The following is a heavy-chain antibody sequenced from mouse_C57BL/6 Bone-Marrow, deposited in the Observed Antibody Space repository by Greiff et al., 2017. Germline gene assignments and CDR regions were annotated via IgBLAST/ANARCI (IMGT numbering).Heavy chain of an antibody. J-gene: IGHJ2*01. CDR2: INPNYGTT. CDR3: AFYYYGSSPYFDY. D-gene: IGHD1-1*01. V-gene: IGHV1-39*01. CDR1: GYSFTDYN. Sequence: LEESGPELVKPGASVKISCKASGYSFTDYNMNWVKQSNGKSLEWIGVINPNYGTTSYNQQFKGKATLTVDQSPSTAYMQLNSLTSEDSAVYYCAFYYYGSSPYFDYWGQGTTLTVSS.